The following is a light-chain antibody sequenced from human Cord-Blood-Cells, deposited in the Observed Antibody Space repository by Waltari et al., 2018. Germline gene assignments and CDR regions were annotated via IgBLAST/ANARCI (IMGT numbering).Light chain of an antibody. Sequence: EIVLTQSPATLSLSPGERATLSYRASQSVSSYLAWYQQKPGQAPRLLIYDASNRATGIPDRFSGSGSGTDFTLTISSLEPEDCAVYYCQQRSNWPPWTFGQGTKVEIK. CDR2: DAS. CDR3: QQRSNWPPWT. CDR1: QSVSSY. V-gene: IGKV3-11*01. J-gene: IGKJ1*01.